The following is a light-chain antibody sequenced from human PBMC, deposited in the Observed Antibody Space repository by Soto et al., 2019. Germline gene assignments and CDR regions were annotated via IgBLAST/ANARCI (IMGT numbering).Light chain of an antibody. Sequence: DVDMTQSPLSLPVTLGQPASISCRSSQALVYTDGDTYLNWFHQRPGQAPRRLIYKVSNRDSGVPDRXSGXXSXXDFXLKIDRVETEDVGVYYCMQGTHWPPTIGGGTTVEIK. CDR1: QALVYTDGDTY. J-gene: IGKJ4*01. CDR2: KVS. V-gene: IGKV2-30*01. CDR3: MQGTHWPPT.